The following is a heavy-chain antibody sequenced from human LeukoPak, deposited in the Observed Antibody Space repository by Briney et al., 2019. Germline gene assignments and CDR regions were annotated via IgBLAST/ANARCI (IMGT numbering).Heavy chain of an antibody. D-gene: IGHD3-22*01. Sequence: SETLSLTCTVSGGSMTNYYWSWIRQTPGKGLEWIGYIFYTGDTNYSPSLKSRLTISVDTSKNQFSLNLSSVTTADTGVYFCARGLVVGAGRLDPWGQGTLAIVSS. V-gene: IGHV4-59*01. J-gene: IGHJ5*02. CDR2: IFYTGDT. CDR1: GGSMTNYY. CDR3: ARGLVVGAGRLDP.